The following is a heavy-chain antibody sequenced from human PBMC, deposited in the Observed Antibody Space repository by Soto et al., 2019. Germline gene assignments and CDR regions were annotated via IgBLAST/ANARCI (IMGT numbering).Heavy chain of an antibody. CDR2: IYYSGST. V-gene: IGHV4-59*01. D-gene: IGHD3-10*01. Sequence: SETLSLTCTVSGGSISSYYWSWIRQPPGKGLEWIGYIYYSGSTNYNPSIKSRVTISVDTSKNQFSLKLSSVTVADTAVYYCARGLRYGSGSSPFDYWGQGTLVT. CDR1: GGSISSYY. CDR3: ARGLRYGSGSSPFDY. J-gene: IGHJ4*02.